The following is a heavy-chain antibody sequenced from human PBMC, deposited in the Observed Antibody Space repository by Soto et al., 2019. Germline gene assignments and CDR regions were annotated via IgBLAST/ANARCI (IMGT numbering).Heavy chain of an antibody. V-gene: IGHV4-34*01. CDR1: VGRFSNYY. J-gene: IGHJ4*02. CDR2: NNHGGNS. D-gene: IGHD3-10*01. Sequence: SETLSLTCAVYVGRFSNYYLTWIRQPPGKGLEWIGENNHGGNSNYNPSLKSRVSISVDTSKNQSSLKLSSVTAADTAVYYCARGRGDLDYWGQGTLVTVSS. CDR3: ARGRGDLDY.